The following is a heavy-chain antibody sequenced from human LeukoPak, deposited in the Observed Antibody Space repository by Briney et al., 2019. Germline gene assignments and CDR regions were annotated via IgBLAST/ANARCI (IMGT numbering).Heavy chain of an antibody. CDR2: ISGSGGST. D-gene: IGHD4-17*01. CDR1: GFTFSSYA. J-gene: IGHJ5*02. V-gene: IGHV3-23*01. CDR3: AKAAYIRNYGDYPNGFDP. Sequence: PGGSLRLSCAASGFTFSSYAMSWVRQAPGKGLEWVSGISGSGGSTYYADSVKGRFTISRDNSKNTLSLQMNSLRAEDTAVYYCAKAAYIRNYGDYPNGFDPWGQGTLVTVCS.